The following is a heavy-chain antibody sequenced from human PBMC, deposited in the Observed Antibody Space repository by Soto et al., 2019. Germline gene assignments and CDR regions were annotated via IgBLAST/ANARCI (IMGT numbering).Heavy chain of an antibody. J-gene: IGHJ4*02. CDR1: GFSFSSYG. CDR2: ISNDGSNK. D-gene: IGHD5-18*01. V-gene: IGHV3-30*03. CDR3: ARHSDTAMVTVHY. Sequence: PGGSLRLSCAASGFSFSSYGMHWVRQAPGKGLEWVAFISNDGSNKYYADSVKGRFTISRDNSKNTLYLQMNSLRAEDTAVYYCARHSDTAMVTVHYWGQGTLVTVSS.